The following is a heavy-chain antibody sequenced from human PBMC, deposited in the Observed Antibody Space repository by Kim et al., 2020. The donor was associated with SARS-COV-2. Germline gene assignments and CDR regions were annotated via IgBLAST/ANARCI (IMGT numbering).Heavy chain of an antibody. D-gene: IGHD6-13*01. J-gene: IGHJ4*02. V-gene: IGHV3-7*01. CDR3: AKTQGVAAPRLVEY. Sequence: YVDSVKGRVTICRDNAENSIYLKMSSLRAEDTAVYYCAKTQGVAAPRLVEYWGQGTLVTVSS.